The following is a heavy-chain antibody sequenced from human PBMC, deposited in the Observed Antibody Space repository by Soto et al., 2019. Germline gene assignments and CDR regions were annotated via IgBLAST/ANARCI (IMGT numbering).Heavy chain of an antibody. CDR1: GYTFTSYD. CDR3: ATTYGDYDYYFDY. Sequence: ASVKVACKASGYTFTSYDINWVRQATGQGLEWMGWMNPNSGNTGYAQKFQGRVTMTRDTSTSTVYMELSSLRSEDTAVYYCATTYGDYDYYFDYWGQGTLVSVSS. D-gene: IGHD4-17*01. CDR2: MNPNSGNT. J-gene: IGHJ4*02. V-gene: IGHV1-8*01.